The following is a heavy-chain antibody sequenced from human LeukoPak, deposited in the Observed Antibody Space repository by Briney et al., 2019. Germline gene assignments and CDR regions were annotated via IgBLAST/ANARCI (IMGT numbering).Heavy chain of an antibody. V-gene: IGHV3-7*03. J-gene: IGHJ6*02. CDR2: IKQDGSEK. D-gene: IGHD3-10*01. Sequence: GGSLRLSCAASGFTFSSYWMSWVRQAPGKGLEWVANIKQDGSEKYYVDSVKGRFTISRDNAKNSLYLQMNSPRAEDTAVYYCAREVLMWFGELLPPYYYYGMDVWGQGTTVTVSS. CDR3: AREVLMWFGELLPPYYYYGMDV. CDR1: GFTFSSYW.